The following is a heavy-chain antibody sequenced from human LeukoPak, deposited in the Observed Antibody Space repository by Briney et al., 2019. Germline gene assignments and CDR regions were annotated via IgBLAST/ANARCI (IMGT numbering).Heavy chain of an antibody. V-gene: IGHV3-74*01. CDR2: INSDGSST. CDR1: GFTFSSYW. J-gene: IGHJ4*02. CDR3: ARGFDY. Sequence: GRSLRLSCAASGFTFSSYWMHWVRQAPGKGLVWVSHINSDGSSTTYADSVKGRFTISRDNAKNTLYLQMNSLRAEDTAVYYCARGFDYWGQGTLVTVSS.